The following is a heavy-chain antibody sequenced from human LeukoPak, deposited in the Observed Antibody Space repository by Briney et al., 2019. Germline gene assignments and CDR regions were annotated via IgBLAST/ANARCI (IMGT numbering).Heavy chain of an antibody. Sequence: GGSLRLSCAASGFTFSDYSMNWVRQTSGKGLEWVSSIGGGGVDKDYADSMKGRFTVSRDNSKNTLYLQMNILRAEDTATYYCAKDFVARNGVFDAFDIWGQGTRVTVSS. V-gene: IGHV3-23*01. D-gene: IGHD3-10*01. CDR2: IGGGGVDK. J-gene: IGHJ3*02. CDR1: GFTFSDYS. CDR3: AKDFVARNGVFDAFDI.